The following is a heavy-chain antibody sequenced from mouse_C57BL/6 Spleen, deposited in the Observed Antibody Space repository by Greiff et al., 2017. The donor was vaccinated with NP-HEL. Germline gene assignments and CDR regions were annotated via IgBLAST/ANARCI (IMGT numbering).Heavy chain of an antibody. V-gene: IGHV1-62-2*01. Sequence: VQLKESGAELVKPGASVKLSCKASGYTFTEYTIHWVKQRSGQGLEWIGWFYPGSGSIKYNEKFKDKATLTADKSSSTVYMELSRLTSEDSAVYFCARHEDPLTTVVAPYFDYWGQGTTLTVSS. J-gene: IGHJ2*01. CDR1: GYTFTEYT. D-gene: IGHD1-1*01. CDR3: ARHEDPLTTVVAPYFDY. CDR2: FYPGSGSI.